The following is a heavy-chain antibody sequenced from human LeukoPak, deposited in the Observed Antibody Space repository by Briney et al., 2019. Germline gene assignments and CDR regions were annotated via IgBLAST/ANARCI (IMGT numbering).Heavy chain of an antibody. CDR2: IYYSGST. J-gene: IGHJ6*02. D-gene: IGHD3-9*01. CDR1: GGSISSGSYY. Sequence: AETLSLTCTVSGGSISSGSYYWGWIRQPPGKGLEWIGSIYYSGSTYYNPSLKSRVTISVDTSKNQFSLKLTSVTAADTAVYYCAREGRVRYLDWSHYYYYGMDVWGQGTTVTVSS. V-gene: IGHV4-39*02. CDR3: AREGRVRYLDWSHYYYYGMDV.